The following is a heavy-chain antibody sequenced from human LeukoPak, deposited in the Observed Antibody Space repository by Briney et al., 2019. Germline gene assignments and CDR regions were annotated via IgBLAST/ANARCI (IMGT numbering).Heavy chain of an antibody. CDR2: INTNTGNP. V-gene: IGHV7-4-1*02. Sequence: GASVKVSCKASGYTFTSYAMNWVRQAPGQGLEWMGWINTNTGNPTYAQGFTGRFVFSLDTSVSTAYLQVSSLKAEDTAVYYCARQVVVAATLWFDPWGQGTLVTVSS. CDR3: ARQVVVAATLWFDP. D-gene: IGHD2-15*01. J-gene: IGHJ5*02. CDR1: GYTFTSYA.